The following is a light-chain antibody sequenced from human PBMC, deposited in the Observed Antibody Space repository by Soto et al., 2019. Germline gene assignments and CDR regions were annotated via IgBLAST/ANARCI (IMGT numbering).Light chain of an antibody. V-gene: IGKV1-5*01. J-gene: IGKJ1*01. CDR3: QQYQSDTWT. Sequence: DIQMTQSPSTVSASVGDRVRLTCRASQNIERWQAWYQQKPGKXXXXXXYXXXTLERGVPSRFSGSGSATEFTLTISDLQPDDLATYYCQQYQSDTWTFGQATKGEIK. CDR1: QNIERW. CDR2: XXX.